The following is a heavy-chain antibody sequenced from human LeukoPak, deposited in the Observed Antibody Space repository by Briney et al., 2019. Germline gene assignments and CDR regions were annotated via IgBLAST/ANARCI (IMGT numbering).Heavy chain of an antibody. Sequence: SETLSLTCTVSGGSISSYYWSWIRQPPGKGLEWIGYIYYSGSTNYNPSLKSRVTISVDTSKNQFSLKLSSVTAVDTAVYYCARAAMAHYYYGMDVWGQGTTVTVSS. D-gene: IGHD5-18*01. CDR3: ARAAMAHYYYGMDV. CDR2: IYYSGST. CDR1: GGSISSYY. V-gene: IGHV4-59*08. J-gene: IGHJ6*02.